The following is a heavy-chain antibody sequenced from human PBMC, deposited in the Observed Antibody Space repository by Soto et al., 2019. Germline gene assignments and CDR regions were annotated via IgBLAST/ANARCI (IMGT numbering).Heavy chain of an antibody. CDR2: ISSSGSTI. J-gene: IGHJ4*02. D-gene: IGHD2-21*02. CDR1: GFTFSSYE. V-gene: IGHV3-48*03. CDR3: AKDHREVVTSPFDY. Sequence: EVQLVESGGGLVQPGGSLRLSCAASGFTFSSYEMNWVRQAPGKGLEWVSYISSSGSTIYYADSVKGRFTISRDNAKNSLYLQMNSLRAEDTALYYCAKDHREVVTSPFDYWGQGTLVTVSS.